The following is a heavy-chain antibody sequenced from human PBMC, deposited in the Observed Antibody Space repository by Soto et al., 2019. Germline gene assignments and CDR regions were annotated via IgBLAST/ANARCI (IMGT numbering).Heavy chain of an antibody. V-gene: IGHV4-30-4*01. Sequence: SETLSLTCTVSGGSISSGDYYWSWIRQPPGKGLEWIGYIYYSGSTYYNPSLKSRVTISVDTSKNQFSLKLSSVTAADTAVYYCDGALVPAASIYDYWGQGTEVTVS. J-gene: IGHJ4*02. CDR2: IYYSGST. D-gene: IGHD2-2*01. CDR1: GGSISSGDYY. CDR3: DGALVPAASIYDY.